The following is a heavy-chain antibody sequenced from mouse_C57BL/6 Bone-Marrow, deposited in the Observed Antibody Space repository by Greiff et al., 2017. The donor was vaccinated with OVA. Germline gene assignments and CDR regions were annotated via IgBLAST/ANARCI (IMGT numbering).Heavy chain of an antibody. J-gene: IGHJ4*01. CDR1: GFTFSSYA. CDR3: ARDHGVTTGFYAMDY. D-gene: IGHD2-2*01. CDR2: LSDGGSYT. V-gene: IGHV5-4*01. Sequence: DVKLVASGGGLVKPGGSLKLSCAASGFTFSSYAMSWVRQTPEKRLAWVATLSDGGSYTYYPDTVKGRFTISRDNAKNNLYLQMSHLKSEDTAMYYCARDHGVTTGFYAMDYWGQGTSVTVSS.